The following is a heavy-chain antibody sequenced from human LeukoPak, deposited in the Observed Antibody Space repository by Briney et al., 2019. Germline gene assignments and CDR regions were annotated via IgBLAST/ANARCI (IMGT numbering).Heavy chain of an antibody. CDR3: ARGVCSGGSCRLDY. CDR2: IIPILGIA. D-gene: IGHD2-15*01. V-gene: IGHV1-69*04. J-gene: IGHJ4*02. Sequence: SVKVSCTASGGTFSSYAISWVRQAPGQGLEWMGRIIPILGIANYAQKFQGRVTITADKSTSTAYMELSSLRSEDTAVYYCARGVCSGGSCRLDYWGQGTLVTVSS. CDR1: GGTFSSYA.